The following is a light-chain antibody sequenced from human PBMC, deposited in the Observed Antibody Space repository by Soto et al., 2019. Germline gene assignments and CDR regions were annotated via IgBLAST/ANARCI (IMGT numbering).Light chain of an antibody. CDR1: QGISNY. CDR2: SAS. V-gene: IGKV1-27*01. Sequence: DIQMTQSPSSLSASVGDRVTITCRASQGISNYLAWYQQKPGKVPKLLIYSASTLQSGVPSRFSGSGSGTDFTLTISSLEPEDVATYYCQHYNHAAYTFGQGTKLEIK. J-gene: IGKJ2*01. CDR3: QHYNHAAYT.